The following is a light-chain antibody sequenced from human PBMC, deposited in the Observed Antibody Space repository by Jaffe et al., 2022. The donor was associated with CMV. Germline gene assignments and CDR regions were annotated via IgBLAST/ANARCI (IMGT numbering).Light chain of an antibody. V-gene: IGKV1-33*01. J-gene: IGKJ1*01. Sequence: DIQMTQSPSSLSASVGDRVTITCQASQDIRKYLNWYQQQSGKAPHFLIYDASNLGKGVPSRFSGSGSGTDFTFTISSLQPEDVGTYYCQQYDTFPWTFGQGTKVEL. CDR3: QQYDTFPWT. CDR2: DAS. CDR1: QDIRKY.